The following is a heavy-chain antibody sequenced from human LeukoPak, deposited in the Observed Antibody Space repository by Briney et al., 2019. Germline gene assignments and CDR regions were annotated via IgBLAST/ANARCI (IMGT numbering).Heavy chain of an antibody. CDR2: IYYSGST. Sequence: PSETLSLTCTVSGGSISSSSYYWGCFRQPPGKGLEWIGSIYYSGSTYYNPSLKSRVTISVDTSKNQFSLKLSSVTAADTAVYYCARVPLTGGATSAFDIWGQGTMVTVSS. V-gene: IGHV4-39*07. CDR1: GGSISSSSYY. CDR3: ARVPLTGGATSAFDI. D-gene: IGHD1-26*01. J-gene: IGHJ3*02.